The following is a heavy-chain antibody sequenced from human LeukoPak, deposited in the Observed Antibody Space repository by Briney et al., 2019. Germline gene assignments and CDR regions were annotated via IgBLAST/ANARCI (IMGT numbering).Heavy chain of an antibody. CDR3: ARPYASGSYYFDF. J-gene: IGHJ4*02. D-gene: IGHD3-10*01. Sequence: PGGSLRLSCAASGFTFSSYAMHWVRQAPGKGLEWVAVISYDGSNKYYADAVRGRFTISRDNAKNSLYLQMNSLRDEDTAVYYCARPYASGSYYFDFWGQGTLVTVSS. CDR2: ISYDGSNK. V-gene: IGHV3-30-3*01. CDR1: GFTFSSYA.